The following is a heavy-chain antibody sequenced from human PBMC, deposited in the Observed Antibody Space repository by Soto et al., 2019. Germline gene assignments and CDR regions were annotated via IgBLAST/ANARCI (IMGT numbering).Heavy chain of an antibody. CDR1: GGSVSSGSYY. CDR3: ARGCSGGSCSQYYGMDV. CDR2: IYYSGST. D-gene: IGHD2-15*01. J-gene: IGHJ6*02. Sequence: SETLSLTCTVSGGSVSSGSYYWSWIRQPPGKGLEWIGYIYYSGSTNYNPSLKSRVTISVDTSKNQFSLKLSSVTAADTAVYYCARGCSGGSCSQYYGMDVWGQGTTVTVSS. V-gene: IGHV4-61*01.